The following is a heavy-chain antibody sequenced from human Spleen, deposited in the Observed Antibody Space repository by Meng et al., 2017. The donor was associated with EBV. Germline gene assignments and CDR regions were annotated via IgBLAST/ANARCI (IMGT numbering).Heavy chain of an antibody. CDR3: AAVLASTGTK. D-gene: IGHD1-7*01. J-gene: IGHJ4*02. V-gene: IGHV4-39*01. CDR1: GGSISSSTYY. CDR2: IYYSGST. Sequence: QLQLQESGPGLVKPSETLSLTCSVSGGSISSSTYYWGWIRQPPGKRLEWIGSIYYSGSTYYNPSLKSRVTVSVDTSKNQFSLRLTYVTAADTAVYYCAAVLASTGTKWGQGTLVTVSS.